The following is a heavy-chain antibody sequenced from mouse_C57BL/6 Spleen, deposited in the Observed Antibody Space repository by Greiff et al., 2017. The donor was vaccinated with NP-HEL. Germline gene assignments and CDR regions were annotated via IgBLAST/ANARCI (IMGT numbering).Heavy chain of an antibody. CDR3: TVYYGYDGRFAY. CDR1: GYTFTDYE. CDR2: IDPETGGT. J-gene: IGHJ3*01. D-gene: IGHD2-2*01. Sequence: VQLVESGAELVRPGASVTLSCKASGYTFTDYEMHWVKQTPVHGLEWIGAIDPETGGTAYNQKFKGKAILTADKSSSTAYMELRSLTSEDSAVYYCTVYYGYDGRFAYWGQGTLVTVSA. V-gene: IGHV1-15*01.